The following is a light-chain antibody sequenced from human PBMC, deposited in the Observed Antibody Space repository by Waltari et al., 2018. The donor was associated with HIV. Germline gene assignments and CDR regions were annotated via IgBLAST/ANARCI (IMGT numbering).Light chain of an antibody. CDR3: SSYKTRNSVV. CDR1: PSAFNDNKY. J-gene: IGLJ2*01. Sequence: QSALLQLASVSGPPGQSLTIPCTGTPSAFNDNKYVSWYQQHHGRAPKLIIFEVSNRPSGVSDRFSGSKSGSTASLTISGLQTEDEADYYCSSYKTRNSVVFGGG. CDR2: EVS. V-gene: IGLV2-14*01.